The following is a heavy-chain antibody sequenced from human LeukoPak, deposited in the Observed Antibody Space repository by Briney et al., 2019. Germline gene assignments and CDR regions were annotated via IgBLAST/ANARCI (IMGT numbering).Heavy chain of an antibody. V-gene: IGHV1-2*02. CDR1: GYTFTGYY. J-gene: IGHJ4*02. D-gene: IGHD1-26*01. CDR2: INPNSGGT. Sequence: ASVTVSCKASGYTFTGYYMHWVRQAPGQGLEWMGWINPNSGGTNYAQKFQGRVTMTRDTSISTAYMELSRLRSDDTAVYYCARVLDRRSGGYYYWGQGTLVTVSS. CDR3: ARVLDRRSGGYYY.